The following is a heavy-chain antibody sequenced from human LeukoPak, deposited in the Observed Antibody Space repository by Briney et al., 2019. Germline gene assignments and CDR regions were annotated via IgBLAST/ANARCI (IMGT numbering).Heavy chain of an antibody. CDR1: GFTFGDYA. Sequence: QPGRSLRLSCTASGFTFGDYAMSWVRQAPGKGLEWVGFIRSKAYGGTTEYAASVKGRFTISSDDSKSIAYLQMNSLKTEDTAVYYCTIYCSSTSCYGAFDIWGQGTMVTVSS. CDR3: TIYCSSTSCYGAFDI. V-gene: IGHV3-49*04. J-gene: IGHJ3*02. CDR2: IRSKAYGGTT. D-gene: IGHD2-2*01.